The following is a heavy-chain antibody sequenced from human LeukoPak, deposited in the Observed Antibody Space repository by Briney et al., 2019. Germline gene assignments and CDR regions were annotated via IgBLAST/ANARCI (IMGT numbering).Heavy chain of an antibody. V-gene: IGHV3-7*01. D-gene: IGHD3-22*01. J-gene: IGHJ4*02. CDR2: IKQDGSEK. CDR3: ARDRRGYHFDY. Sequence: PGGSLRLSCAASGFTFSNYWMSWVRQAPGKGLEWVANIKQDGSEKYYVDSVKGRFTISRDNAKNSLYLQMNSLRAEDTAVYYCARDRRGYHFDYWGQGTQVTVSS. CDR1: GFTFSNYW.